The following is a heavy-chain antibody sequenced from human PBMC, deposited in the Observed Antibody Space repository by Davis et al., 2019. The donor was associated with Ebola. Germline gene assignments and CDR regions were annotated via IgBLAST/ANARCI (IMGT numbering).Heavy chain of an antibody. CDR3: ARDHHGFDS. Sequence: PSETLSLTCTVSGGSISGYYWSWIRQPPGKGLEWIAYIYYTGSTNYNPSLKSRVTISVDKSQNQLPLKLSSVTAADTAIYYCARDHHGFDSWGQGTLVTVSS. CDR2: IYYTGST. CDR1: GGSISGYY. V-gene: IGHV4-59*01. J-gene: IGHJ5*01.